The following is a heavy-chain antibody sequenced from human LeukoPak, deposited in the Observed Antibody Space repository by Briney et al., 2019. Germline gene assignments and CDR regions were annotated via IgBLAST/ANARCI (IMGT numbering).Heavy chain of an antibody. D-gene: IGHD6-13*01. CDR3: ARGDSSSWHLDY. CDR2: ISPYSGGT. V-gene: IGHV1-2*02. CDR1: GNTLTGYY. J-gene: IGHJ4*02. Sequence: ASVKVSCKSSGNTLTGYYIHCVRQAPGQGLEWMGWISPYSGGTNYAQKFQGRVTMTRDTSITTAYMEVHRLTSDDTAVYYCARGDSSSWHLDYWGQGSLVTVSS.